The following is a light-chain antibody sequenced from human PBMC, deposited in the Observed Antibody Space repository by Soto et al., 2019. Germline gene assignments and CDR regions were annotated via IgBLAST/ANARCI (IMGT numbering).Light chain of an antibody. CDR1: ETIGRAY. CDR3: RQYATSPFT. Sequence: ILLTPSPGPLSLSPGERATVSCRASETIGRAYFAWYHHRPGRTPRLVLSATSNRAAGIPDRFGGSGSGADFTLTLSGVEPEDFAVYYCRQYATSPFTFGQGTKLE. V-gene: IGKV3-20*01. J-gene: IGKJ2*01. CDR2: ATS.